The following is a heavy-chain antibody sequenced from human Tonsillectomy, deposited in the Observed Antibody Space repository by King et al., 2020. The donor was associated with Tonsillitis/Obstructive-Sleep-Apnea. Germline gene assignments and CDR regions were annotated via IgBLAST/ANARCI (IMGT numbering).Heavy chain of an antibody. CDR3: VKARRPVGSSSVDY. D-gene: IGHD6-6*01. CDR2: IRSNGDST. V-gene: IGHV3-64D*06. J-gene: IGHJ4*02. Sequence: VQLVESGGGLVQPGGSLRLSCSASGFTFSSHAMHWVRQAPGKGLEYVSGIRSNGDSTYYADSVKGRFTISRDNSKNTLYLQMSSLRAEDTAVYYCVKARRPVGSSSVDYWGLGTLVTVSS. CDR1: GFTFSSHA.